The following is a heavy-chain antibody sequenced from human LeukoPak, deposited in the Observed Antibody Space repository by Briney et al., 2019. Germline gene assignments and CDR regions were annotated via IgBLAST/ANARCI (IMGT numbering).Heavy chain of an antibody. V-gene: IGHV4-59*01. CDR3: ARGAMATTPFFDY. Sequence: SEALSLTCTVSGGSISSYYWSWIRQPPGKGLEWIGYIYYTGSTNFNPSLKSRVTMSLDTSSNQFSLKLTSLTAADTAVYYCARGAMATTPFFDYWGQGTLVTVSS. J-gene: IGHJ4*02. CDR1: GGSISSYY. D-gene: IGHD5-24*01. CDR2: IYYTGST.